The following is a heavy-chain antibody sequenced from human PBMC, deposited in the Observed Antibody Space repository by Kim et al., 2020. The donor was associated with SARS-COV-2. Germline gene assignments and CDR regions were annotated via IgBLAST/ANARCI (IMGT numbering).Heavy chain of an antibody. J-gene: IGHJ6*02. V-gene: IGHV1-69*13. CDR2: IIPIFGTA. CDR3: AREGSSSLSVDYFYGMDV. D-gene: IGHD2-2*01. CDR1: GGTFNTYA. Sequence: SVKVSCKASGGTFNTYAISWVRQAPGQVLEWMGGIIPIFGTASYAQKFQGRVTITAHESTTTAYMELSSLRSEDTAVYYCAREGSSSLSVDYFYGMDVWGQGTTVTVSS.